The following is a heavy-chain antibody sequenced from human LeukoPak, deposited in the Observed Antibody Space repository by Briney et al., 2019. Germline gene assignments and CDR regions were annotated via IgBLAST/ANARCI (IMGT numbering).Heavy chain of an antibody. CDR1: GGSISNYY. Sequence: PSETLSLTCIVSGGSISNYYWSWIRQPPGKGLEWIGDIHTSGSTNYNPSLKSRVTVSLDTSKNQFSLRLSSVAAADTAVYYCARLPARGWYLDYWGQGTLVTVSS. CDR3: ARLPARGWYLDY. D-gene: IGHD6-19*01. V-gene: IGHV4-4*09. CDR2: IHTSGST. J-gene: IGHJ4*02.